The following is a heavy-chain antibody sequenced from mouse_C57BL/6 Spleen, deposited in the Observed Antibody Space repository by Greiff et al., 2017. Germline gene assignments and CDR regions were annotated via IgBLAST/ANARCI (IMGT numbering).Heavy chain of an antibody. CDR3: RGNWAY. CDR1: GYTFTSYW. Sequence: VQLQQPGAELVKPGASVTMSCTASGYTFTSYWITWVKQRPGQGLEWIGDIYPGSGSTNYNKKFKSKATLTVDTSTSTAYMQLSSLTSEDSAVYYCRGNWAYWGQGTTLTVSS. CDR2: IYPGSGST. J-gene: IGHJ2*01. V-gene: IGHV1-55*01. D-gene: IGHD4-1*01.